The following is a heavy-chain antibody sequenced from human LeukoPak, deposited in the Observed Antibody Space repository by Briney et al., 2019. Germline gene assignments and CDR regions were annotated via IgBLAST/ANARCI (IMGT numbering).Heavy chain of an antibody. CDR1: GYTLTELS. J-gene: IGHJ3*02. V-gene: IGHV1-24*01. CDR2: FDPEDGET. CDR3: ATDRWGIAVAILGRYALDI. Sequence: GASVKVSCKVSGYTLTELSMHWVRQAPGKGLEWMGGFDPEDGETIYAQKFQGRVTMTEDTSTDTAYMELSSLRSEDTAVYYCATDRWGIAVAILGRYALDIWGQGTMVTVSS. D-gene: IGHD6-19*01.